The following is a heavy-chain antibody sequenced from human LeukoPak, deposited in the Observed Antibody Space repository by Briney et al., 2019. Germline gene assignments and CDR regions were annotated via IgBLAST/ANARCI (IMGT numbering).Heavy chain of an antibody. CDR2: ISWNSGSI. J-gene: IGHJ4*02. CDR3: AREDYDSSGYYSDPYYFDY. D-gene: IGHD3-22*01. V-gene: IGHV3-9*01. CDR1: GFTFDDYA. Sequence: PGGSLRLSCAASGFTFDDYAMHWVRQAPGKGLEWVSGISWNSGSIGYADSVKGRFTISRDNAKNSLYLQMNSLRAEDTALYYCAREDYDSSGYYSDPYYFDYWGQETLVTVSS.